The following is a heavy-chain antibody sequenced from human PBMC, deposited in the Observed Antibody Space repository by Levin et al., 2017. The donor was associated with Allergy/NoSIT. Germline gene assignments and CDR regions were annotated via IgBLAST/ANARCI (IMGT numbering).Heavy chain of an antibody. CDR2: IRSRANNYAT. CDR3: TSYDILTGYNN. J-gene: IGHJ4*01. CDR1: GFTFSGSA. V-gene: IGHV3-73*01. Sequence: GGSLRLSCAASGFTFSGSAIHWVRQASGNGLEWVGRIRSRANNYATAYAASLKGRLTISRDDSENTAYLQMNSLETEDTAVYYCTSYDILTGYNNWGQGTLVTVSS. D-gene: IGHD3-9*01.